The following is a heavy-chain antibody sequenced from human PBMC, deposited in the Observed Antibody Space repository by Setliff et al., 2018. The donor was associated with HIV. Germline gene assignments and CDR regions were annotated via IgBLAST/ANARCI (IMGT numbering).Heavy chain of an antibody. CDR2: VSAYNANT. CDR1: GYTYTNYA. CDR3: AGDHYDILTGYYRDYYYMDV. Sequence: ASVKVSCKASGYTYTNYAISWVRQAPGQGLEWMGYVSAYNANTNYAQNFQGRVTMTTDTSTSTAYMELRSLRSDDTAVYYCAGDHYDILTGYYRDYYYMDVWGKGTTVTVSS. J-gene: IGHJ6*03. V-gene: IGHV1-18*01. D-gene: IGHD3-9*01.